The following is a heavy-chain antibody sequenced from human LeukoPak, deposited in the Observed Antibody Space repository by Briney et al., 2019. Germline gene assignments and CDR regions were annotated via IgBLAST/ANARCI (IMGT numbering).Heavy chain of an antibody. D-gene: IGHD3-9*01. CDR2: INHNGKTI. Sequence: GGSLRLSCAASGFTFSSYVMSWVRQAPRKGLEWVSYINHNGKTIYYADSVKGRFTISRDNAKNSLYLQMNSLRDEDTAVYYCARDNDWAFDYWGQGTLVTVSS. V-gene: IGHV3-48*02. CDR1: GFTFSSYV. J-gene: IGHJ4*02. CDR3: ARDNDWAFDY.